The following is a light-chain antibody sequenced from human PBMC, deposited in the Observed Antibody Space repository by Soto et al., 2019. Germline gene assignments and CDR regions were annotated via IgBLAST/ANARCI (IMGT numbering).Light chain of an antibody. CDR2: VAS. CDR3: QQTFSPPYT. V-gene: IGKV1-39*01. CDR1: QSISNS. Sequence: DIQMTQSLSSLSASVGDTVTITCRASQSISNSLSWYQQKPGKATKFLIYVASTLQRGVPSRFSGSGSGTDFTLTISSLQPEAVATYYCQQTFSPPYTFGQGTKLEIK. J-gene: IGKJ2*01.